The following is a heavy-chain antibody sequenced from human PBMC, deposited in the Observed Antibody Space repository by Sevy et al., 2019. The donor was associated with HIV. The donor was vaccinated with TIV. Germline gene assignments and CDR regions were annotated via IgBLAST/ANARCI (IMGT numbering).Heavy chain of an antibody. D-gene: IGHD3-16*02. J-gene: IGHJ4*02. Sequence: GGSLRLSCVASGFTFSSFGMHWVRQAPGKGLEWLGVIWYDGSQKNYGDSAKGRFTISRDNSRHTVYLQMNSLRVDDTAVYYCARESVEGSYRLFYFDYWGQGALLTVSS. CDR1: GFTFSSFG. CDR2: IWYDGSQK. CDR3: ARESVEGSYRLFYFDY. V-gene: IGHV3-33*01.